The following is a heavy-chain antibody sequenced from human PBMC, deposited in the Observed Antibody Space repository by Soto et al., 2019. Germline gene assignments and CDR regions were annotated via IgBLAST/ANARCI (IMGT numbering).Heavy chain of an antibody. CDR2: ISYDGSNK. CDR3: AKDGNYYDSSGYYWGRYYYYGMDV. J-gene: IGHJ6*02. CDR1: GFTFSSYG. D-gene: IGHD3-22*01. Sequence: QVQLVESGGGVVQPGRSLRLSCAASGFTFSSYGMHWVRQAPGKGLEWVAVISYDGSNKYYADSVKGRFTISRDNSKNTLYLQMNSLRAEDTAVYYCAKDGNYYDSSGYYWGRYYYYGMDVWGQGTTVTVSS. V-gene: IGHV3-30*18.